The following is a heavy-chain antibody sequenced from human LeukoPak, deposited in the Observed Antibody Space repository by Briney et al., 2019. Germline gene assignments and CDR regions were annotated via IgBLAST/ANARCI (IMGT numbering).Heavy chain of an antibody. J-gene: IGHJ6*02. Sequence: ETLSLTRIVPGGSTSSSSYCCGWTRQPPGKGLEWIGLIFYGGSTSYNPSLKSRVSISVDTSKHQSSLKLSSATGAATAVYYCARQTGYRQKDYYYYGMDVWGQGSTVTVSS. D-gene: IGHD5-24*01. CDR2: IFYGGST. V-gene: IGHV4-39*01. CDR3: ARQTGYRQKDYYYYGMDV. CDR1: GGSTSSSSYC.